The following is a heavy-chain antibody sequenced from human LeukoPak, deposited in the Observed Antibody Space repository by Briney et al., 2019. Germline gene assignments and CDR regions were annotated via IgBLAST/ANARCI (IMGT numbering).Heavy chain of an antibody. V-gene: IGHV3-21*01. D-gene: IGHD1-26*01. J-gene: IGHJ4*02. CDR3: ARDIRVGATSY. CDR1: GFTFSNYS. CDR2: ISSSSSYI. Sequence: GGSLRLSCAASGFTFSNYSMNWVRQAPGKGLEWVSSISSSSSYIYYADSVKGRFTISRDNAKNSLYLQMNSLRAEDTAVYYCARDIRVGATSYWGQGTLVTVSS.